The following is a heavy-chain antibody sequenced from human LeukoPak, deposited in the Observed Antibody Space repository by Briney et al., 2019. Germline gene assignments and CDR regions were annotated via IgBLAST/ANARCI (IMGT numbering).Heavy chain of an antibody. CDR1: GFTFSSYW. CDR2: ISGSGDST. J-gene: IGHJ4*02. CDR3: AKRSGSYYRPFDY. Sequence: GGSLRLSCAASGFTFSSYWMHWVRQAPGKGLEWVSSISGSGDSTYYADSVTGRFTISRDNSNNTLYLQMNSLRAEDTAVYYCAKRSGSYYRPFDYWGQGTLVTVSS. V-gene: IGHV3-23*01. D-gene: IGHD3-10*01.